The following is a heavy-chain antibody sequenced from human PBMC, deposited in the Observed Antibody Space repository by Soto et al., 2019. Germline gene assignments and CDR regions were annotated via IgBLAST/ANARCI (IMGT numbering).Heavy chain of an antibody. V-gene: IGHV1-3*01. CDR2: INAGNGNT. CDR1: GYTFTTYI. D-gene: IGHD2-21*01. Sequence: ASVKVSCKASGYTFTTYIIHWVRQAPGQRLEWMGWINAGNGNTKYSQNFQGRVTITRDTSASTAYMELSSLTSEDTAVYYCAREAGVISPLDYRGQGTLVTVSS. J-gene: IGHJ4*02. CDR3: AREAGVISPLDY.